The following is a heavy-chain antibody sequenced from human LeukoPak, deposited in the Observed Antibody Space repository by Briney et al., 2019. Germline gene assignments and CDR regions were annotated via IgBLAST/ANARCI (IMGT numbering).Heavy chain of an antibody. CDR1: RVTFSSYG. V-gene: IGHV3-30*18. D-gene: IGHD1-26*01. Sequence: TGRSLTLSCAPSRVTFSSYGRRWVRQAPGKGLEWVAVISYDGRKKYYADSVKGRFTISRDNSKKLMYLQMNSLSSVDADEYHCAKELWSSPTAEDAFDIWGQGTMVTVSS. CDR2: ISYDGRKK. CDR3: AKELWSSPTAEDAFDI. J-gene: IGHJ3*02.